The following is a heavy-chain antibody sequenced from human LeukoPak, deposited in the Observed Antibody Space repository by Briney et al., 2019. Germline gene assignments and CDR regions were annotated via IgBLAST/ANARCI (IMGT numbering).Heavy chain of an antibody. V-gene: IGHV3-21*01. CDR3: ARDGGAYDSSGYYVYFDY. CDR1: GFTFSSYN. J-gene: IGHJ4*02. D-gene: IGHD3-22*01. Sequence: GGSLRLSCAASGFTFSSYNMNWVRQAPGKRLEWVSSISSGSTYADSVKGRFTISRDNAKSSLYLQMNSLRAEDTAVYYCARDGGAYDSSGYYVYFDYWGQGTLVTVSS. CDR2: ISSGST.